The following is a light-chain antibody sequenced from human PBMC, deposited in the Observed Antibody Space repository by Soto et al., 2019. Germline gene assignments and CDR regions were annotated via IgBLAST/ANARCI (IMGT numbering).Light chain of an antibody. Sequence: IQMTQSPSSLSASTGDRVTITCRASQGISSYLAWYQQKPGKAPKLLIYAASTLQSGVPSRFSGSGSGTDFTLTISCLQSEDFATYYCQQYYSYPLTFGGGTKVDIK. J-gene: IGKJ4*01. CDR2: AAS. V-gene: IGKV1-8*01. CDR1: QGISSY. CDR3: QQYYSYPLT.